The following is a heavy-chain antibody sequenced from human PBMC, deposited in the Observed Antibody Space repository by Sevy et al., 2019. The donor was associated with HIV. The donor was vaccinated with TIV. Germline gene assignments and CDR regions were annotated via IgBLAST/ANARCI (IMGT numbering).Heavy chain of an antibody. V-gene: IGHV3-74*01. CDR3: AREKDGYKLDY. CDR1: GFTFSSYW. D-gene: IGHD5-12*01. Sequence: GGSLRLSCAASGFTFSSYWMHWVRQAPGKGLVWVSRINSDGSSTSYADSVKGRFTISRDNAKNTLYLQMNSRGAEDTAVYYCAREKDGYKLDYWGQGTLVTVSS. CDR2: INSDGSST. J-gene: IGHJ4*02.